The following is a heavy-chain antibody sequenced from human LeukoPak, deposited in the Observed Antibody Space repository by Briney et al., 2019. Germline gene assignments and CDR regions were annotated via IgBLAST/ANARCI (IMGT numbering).Heavy chain of an antibody. Sequence: GGSLRLSCAASGFTFSTYVIHWVRQAPGKGLEWVSIIYTGATTYYADSVKGRFTLSRDNSKNTLYLQMNSLRAEDTAMYYCARVASRAFDYWGQGTLVTVSS. CDR1: GFTFSTYV. CDR3: ARVASRAFDY. CDR2: IYTGATT. J-gene: IGHJ4*02. V-gene: IGHV3-66*01.